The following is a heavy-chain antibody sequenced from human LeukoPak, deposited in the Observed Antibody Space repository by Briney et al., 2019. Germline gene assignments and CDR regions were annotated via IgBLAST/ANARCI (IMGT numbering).Heavy chain of an antibody. J-gene: IGHJ4*02. CDR2: IIPIFGTA. D-gene: IGHD2-2*01. CDR3: ASGGGIVVVPAAYYFDY. CDR1: GYTFTSYG. Sequence: ASVKVSCKASGYTFTSYGISWVRQAPGQGLEWMGGIIPIFGTANYAQKFQGRVTITTDESTSTAYMELSSLRSEDTAVYYCASGGGIVVVPAAYYFDYWGQGTLVTVSS. V-gene: IGHV1-69*05.